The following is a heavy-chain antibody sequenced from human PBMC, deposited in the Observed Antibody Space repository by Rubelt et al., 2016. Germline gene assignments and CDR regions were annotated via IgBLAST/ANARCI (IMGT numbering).Heavy chain of an antibody. J-gene: IGHJ6*02. CDR2: IYWDDDK. CDR1: GFSLSTSGVG. CDR3: ARIISEVPAAMNYYYYMDV. D-gene: IGHD2-2*01. V-gene: IGHV2-5*02. Sequence: QITLKESGPTLVKPTQTLTLTCTFSGFSLSTSGVGVGWIRQPPGKALEWLALIYWDDDKRYRPSLKSRLTITKDTSKNQVVLKMTNMDPMDTATYFCARIISEVPAAMNYYYYMDVWGQGTTVTVSS.